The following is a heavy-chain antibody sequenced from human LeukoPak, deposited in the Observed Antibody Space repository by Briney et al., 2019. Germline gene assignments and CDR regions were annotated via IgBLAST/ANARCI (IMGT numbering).Heavy chain of an antibody. CDR3: ARAVPYDFWSGCYKGGYYYYYMDV. J-gene: IGHJ6*03. D-gene: IGHD3-3*01. Sequence: SETLSLTCTVSGGSISSYYWSWIRQPPGKGLEWIGYIYYSGSTNYNPSLKSRVTISVDTSKNQFSLKLSSVTAADTAVYYCARAVPYDFWSGCYKGGYYYYYMDVWGKGTTVTVSS. CDR2: IYYSGST. V-gene: IGHV4-59*01. CDR1: GGSISSYY.